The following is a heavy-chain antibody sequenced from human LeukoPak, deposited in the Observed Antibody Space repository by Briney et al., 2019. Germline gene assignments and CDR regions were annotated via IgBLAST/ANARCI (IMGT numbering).Heavy chain of an antibody. V-gene: IGHV1-69*05. J-gene: IGHJ4*02. CDR1: GGTFSSYA. CDR3: ARGAGYCSGGSCYPIDY. D-gene: IGHD2-15*01. CDR2: IIPIFGTA. Sequence: GSSVKVSCKASGGTFSSYAISRVRQAPGQGLEWMGGIIPIFGTANYAQKFQGRVTITTDESTSTPYMELSSLRSEDTAVYYCARGAGYCSGGSCYPIDYWGQGTLVTVSS.